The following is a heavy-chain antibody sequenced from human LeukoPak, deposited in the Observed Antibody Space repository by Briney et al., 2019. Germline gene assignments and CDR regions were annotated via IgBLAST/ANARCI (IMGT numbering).Heavy chain of an antibody. Sequence: GGSLRLSCAASGFTFSSYSMNWVRQAPGKGLEWVSSISSSSSCIYYADSVKGRFTISRDNAKNSLYLQMNSLRAEDTAVYYCARPARDSSSGYWGQGTLVTVSS. CDR1: GFTFSSYS. CDR3: ARPARDSSSGY. CDR2: ISSSSSCI. V-gene: IGHV3-21*01. D-gene: IGHD6-13*01. J-gene: IGHJ4*02.